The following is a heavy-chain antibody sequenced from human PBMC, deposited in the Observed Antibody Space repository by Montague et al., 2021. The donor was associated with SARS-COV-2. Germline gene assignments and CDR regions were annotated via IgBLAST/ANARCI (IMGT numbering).Heavy chain of an antibody. Sequence: NEKYYVDSVKGRFTISRDNAKNSLYLQLDSLRAEDTAVYYCARGDDSSGYQYWGQGTLVNVS. D-gene: IGHD3-22*01. J-gene: IGHJ4*02. CDR2: NEK. CDR3: ARGDDSSGYQY. V-gene: IGHV3-7*03.